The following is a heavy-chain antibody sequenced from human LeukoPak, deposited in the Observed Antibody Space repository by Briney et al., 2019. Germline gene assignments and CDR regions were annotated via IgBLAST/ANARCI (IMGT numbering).Heavy chain of an antibody. CDR2: MNPNSGNT. J-gene: IGHJ4*02. D-gene: IGHD3-22*01. CDR3: ARERNYDSSGYYSPYFDY. V-gene: IGHV1-8*01. Sequence: ASVQVSCTASGYTFTSYDINWVRQATGQGLEWMGWMNPNSGNTGYAQKLQGRVTMTTDTSTSIAYMELRSLRSDDTAVYYCARERNYDSSGYYSPYFDYWGQGTLVTVSS. CDR1: GYTFTSYD.